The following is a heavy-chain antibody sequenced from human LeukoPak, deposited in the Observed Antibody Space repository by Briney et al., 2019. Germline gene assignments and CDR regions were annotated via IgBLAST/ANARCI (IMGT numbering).Heavy chain of an antibody. J-gene: IGHJ5*02. D-gene: IGHD2-21*01. CDR2: ISAQHGQT. CDR1: GYSENFYG. V-gene: IGHV1-18*01. Sequence: ASVKVSCKTSGYSENFYGITWVRQVAGQGLEWMGWISAQHGQTEYAPNSQDRVTMTTDTYTNTAYMELRSLRSEDTAVYYCARGRGIVLPFDPWGQGTLVTVSS. CDR3: ARGRGIVLPFDP.